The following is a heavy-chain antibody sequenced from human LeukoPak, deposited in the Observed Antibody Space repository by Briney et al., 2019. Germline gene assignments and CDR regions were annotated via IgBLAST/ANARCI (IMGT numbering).Heavy chain of an antibody. Sequence: GGSLRLSCAASGFTFSSYAMNWVRQAPGKGLEWVSSISGSAGKTYYADSVKGRFTTSRDNSKNTLYLQMNSLRVEDTALYYCATPPTVTTINFWGQGTLVTVSS. V-gene: IGHV3-23*01. J-gene: IGHJ4*02. CDR2: ISGSAGKT. CDR1: GFTFSSYA. D-gene: IGHD4-4*01. CDR3: ATPPTVTTINF.